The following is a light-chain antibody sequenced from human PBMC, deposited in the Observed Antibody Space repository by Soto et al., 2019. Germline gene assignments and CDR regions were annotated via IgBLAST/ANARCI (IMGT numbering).Light chain of an antibody. CDR2: AAS. CDR1: QSVSNY. V-gene: IGKV1-39*01. Sequence: DNQMTQSPSSLSASVGDRVAITCRASQSVSNYVNWYQQRPGEGPKPLIFAASSSLSGVPSRFNGSGSGTEFPLAVSSLQPEDFASYYCKQTYVTPWTFGQGTKVEI. CDR3: KQTYVTPWT. J-gene: IGKJ1*01.